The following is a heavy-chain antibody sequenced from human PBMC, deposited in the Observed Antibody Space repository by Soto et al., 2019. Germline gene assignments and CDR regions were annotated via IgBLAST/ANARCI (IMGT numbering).Heavy chain of an antibody. J-gene: IGHJ4*02. D-gene: IGHD1-26*01. V-gene: IGHV3-23*01. CDR2: ISGSGGST. CDR3: AKDLGTWEHFFDY. CDR1: GFTFSSYA. Sequence: EVQLLESGGGLVQPGGSLRLSCAASGFTFSSYAMSWVRQAPGKGLEWVSGISGSGGSTYYADSVKGRFTISRDNSKTTLYLQMNSLRAEDTAVYYCAKDLGTWEHFFDYWGQGTLVTVSS.